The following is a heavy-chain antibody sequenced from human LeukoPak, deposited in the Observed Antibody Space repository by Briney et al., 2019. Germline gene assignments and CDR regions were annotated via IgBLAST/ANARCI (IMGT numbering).Heavy chain of an antibody. CDR3: ARGAKMATRGFDY. V-gene: IGHV4-31*03. CDR2: IYNSGTT. Sequence: SETLSLTCTLSGGSIGSGGYYWNWVRHHPGKSLGWVGYIYNSGTTHIRPSLKSRVIISGDTSKKQRSLKLRSVTAADTAMFYCARGAKMATRGFDYWGQGILVTVSS. D-gene: IGHD5-24*01. J-gene: IGHJ4*02. CDR1: GGSIGSGGYY.